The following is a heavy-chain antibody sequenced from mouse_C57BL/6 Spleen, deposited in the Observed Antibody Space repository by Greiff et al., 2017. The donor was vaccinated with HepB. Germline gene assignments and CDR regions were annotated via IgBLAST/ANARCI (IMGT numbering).Heavy chain of an antibody. V-gene: IGHV1-81*01. D-gene: IGHD1-1*01. Sequence: VQLQQSGAELARSGASVKLSCKASGYTFTSYGISWVKQRTGQGLEWIGEIYPRSGNTYYNEKFKGKATLTADKSSSTAYMELRSLTSEDSAVYFCAYGSSYFYAMDYWGQGTSVTVSS. CDR2: IYPRSGNT. J-gene: IGHJ4*01. CDR3: AYGSSYFYAMDY. CDR1: GYTFTSYG.